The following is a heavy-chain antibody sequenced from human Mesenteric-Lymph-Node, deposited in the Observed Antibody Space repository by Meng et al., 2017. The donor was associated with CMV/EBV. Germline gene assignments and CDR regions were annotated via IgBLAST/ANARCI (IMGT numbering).Heavy chain of an antibody. J-gene: IGHJ5*02. CDR1: GYNFSSYA. V-gene: IGHV7-4-1*02. Sequence: SGYNFSSYARNWVRQAPGQGLEWMGWINTNTGNPTYAQGFTGRFVFSLDTSVSTAYLQISGLKAEDTAVYYCAADLLWFGDENWFDPWGQGTLVTVSS. D-gene: IGHD3-10*01. CDR3: AADLLWFGDENWFDP. CDR2: INTNTGNP.